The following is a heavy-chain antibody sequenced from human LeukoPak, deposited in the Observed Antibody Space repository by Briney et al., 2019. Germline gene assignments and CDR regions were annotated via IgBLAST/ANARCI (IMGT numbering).Heavy chain of an antibody. CDR1: GFPFNSHA. CDR2: ISGSGDYT. D-gene: IGHD1-26*01. J-gene: IGHJ4*01. CDR3: ARDRGSSGNYRHFDY. Sequence: GGSLRLSCAASGFPFNSHAMSWVRLAPGKGLEWVSTISGSGDYTFYADSVKGRFVISTDNSKNMLFLQLNSLRAEDTAVYYCARDRGSSGNYRHFDYWGHGTLVTVSS. V-gene: IGHV3-23*01.